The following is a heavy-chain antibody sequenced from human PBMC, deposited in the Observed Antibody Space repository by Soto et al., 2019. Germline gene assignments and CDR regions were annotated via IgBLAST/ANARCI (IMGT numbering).Heavy chain of an antibody. CDR3: ARDSGCISTSCYYYYGMDV. D-gene: IGHD2-2*01. J-gene: IGHJ6*02. CDR1: GGTFSSYA. V-gene: IGHV1-69*12. CDR2: IIPIFGTA. Sequence: QVQLVQSGAEVKKPGSSVKVSCKASGGTFSSYAISWVRQAPGQGLEWMGGIIPIFGTANYAQKFQGRVTITADESTSTAYMELRSLRSEDTAVYYCARDSGCISTSCYYYYGMDVWGQGTTVTVSS.